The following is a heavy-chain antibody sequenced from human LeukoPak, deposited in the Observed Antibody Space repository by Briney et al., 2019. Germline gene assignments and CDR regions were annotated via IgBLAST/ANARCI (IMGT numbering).Heavy chain of an antibody. CDR3: VNQISGWVY. J-gene: IGHJ4*02. CDR2: ISSNGGST. Sequence: GGSLRLSCAASGFSFSSFAMHWVRHAPGKGLEYVSAISSNGGSTFYADSVKGRFSISRDNSKNTLYLQMSSLRAEDTAVYYCVNQISGWVYWGQGTLVTVSS. CDR1: GFSFSSFA. D-gene: IGHD6-19*01. V-gene: IGHV3-64D*06.